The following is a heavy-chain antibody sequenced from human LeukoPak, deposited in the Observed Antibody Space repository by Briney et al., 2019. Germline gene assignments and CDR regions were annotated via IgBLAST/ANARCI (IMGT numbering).Heavy chain of an antibody. CDR2: IYPGDSNT. V-gene: IGHV5-51*01. CDR1: GYSFTNYW. J-gene: IGHJ4*02. D-gene: IGHD3-9*01. Sequence: PGESLKISCKGSGYSFTNYWIGWVRQMPGKGLEWMGIIYPGDSNTRYSPSFQGQVTISADKSISTAYLQWSSLKASDTAMYYCVMTYYDSLTGLFFDYWGQGTLVTVSS. CDR3: VMTYYDSLTGLFFDY.